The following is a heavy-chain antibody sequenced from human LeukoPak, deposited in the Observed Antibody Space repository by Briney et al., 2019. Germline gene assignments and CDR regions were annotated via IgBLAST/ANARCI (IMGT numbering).Heavy chain of an antibody. CDR2: ISGSGGST. Sequence: GTSLRLSCEASGFTFSHFGMHWVRQAPGKGLEWVSAISGSGGSTYYADSVKGRFTISRDNSKSTLFLQMNSLRAEDTAVYYCAKDPRVGSRVATPCHWGQGTLVTVSS. J-gene: IGHJ4*02. D-gene: IGHD5-24*01. CDR1: GFTFSHFG. CDR3: AKDPRVGSRVATPCH. V-gene: IGHV3-23*01.